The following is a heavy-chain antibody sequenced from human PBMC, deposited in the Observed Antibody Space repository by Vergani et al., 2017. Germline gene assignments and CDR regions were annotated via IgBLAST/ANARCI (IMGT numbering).Heavy chain of an antibody. CDR3: ARFSRDCGGDCYFSDVWVSPTEYYFDY. V-gene: IGHV1-18*01. D-gene: IGHD2-21*02. Sequence: QVQLVQSGAEVKKPGASVKVSCKASGYTFTSYGISWVRQAPGQGLEWMGWISAYNGNTNYAQKLQGRVTMTTDTSTSTAYMELRSLRSDDTAVYYCARFSRDCGGDCYFSDVWVSPTEYYFDYWGQGTLVTVSS. CDR2: ISAYNGNT. J-gene: IGHJ4*02. CDR1: GYTFTSYG.